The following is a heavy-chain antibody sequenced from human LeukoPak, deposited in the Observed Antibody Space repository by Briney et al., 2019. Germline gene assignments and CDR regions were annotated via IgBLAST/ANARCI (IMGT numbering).Heavy chain of an antibody. CDR2: INRSGST. CDR3: ARGAGYSSSWYGRLNYFDY. Sequence: SETLSLTCAVYGGTFSGYYWSWIRQPPGKGLEWIGAINRSGSTNYYPSLKSRVTISVDTSKNQFSLKLSSVTAADTAVYYCARGAGYSSSWYGRLNYFDYWGQGTLVTVSS. J-gene: IGHJ4*02. V-gene: IGHV4-34*01. D-gene: IGHD6-13*01. CDR1: GGTFSGYY.